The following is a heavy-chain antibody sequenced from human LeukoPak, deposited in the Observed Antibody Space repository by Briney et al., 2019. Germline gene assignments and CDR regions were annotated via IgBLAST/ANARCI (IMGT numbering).Heavy chain of an antibody. J-gene: IGHJ5*02. CDR1: GGSISSSSYY. D-gene: IGHD3-22*01. V-gene: IGHV4-39*07. CDR3: ARVGPNFYDSSGYWINWFDP. Sequence: SETLSLTCTVSGGSISSSSYYWGWIRQPPGKGLEWIGSIYYSGITYYNPSLKSRVTISVATSKNQFSLKLSFVTAADTAMYYCARVGPNFYDSSGYWINWFDPWGQGILVTVSS. CDR2: IYYSGIT.